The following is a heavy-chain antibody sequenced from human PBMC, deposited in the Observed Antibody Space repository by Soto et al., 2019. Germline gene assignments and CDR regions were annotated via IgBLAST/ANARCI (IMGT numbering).Heavy chain of an antibody. V-gene: IGHV4-31*03. CDR2: IYYSGST. Sequence: PSETLSLTCTVSGGSISGGGDYWSWIRQHPGKGLVWIGYIYYSGSTYYNPSLKSRVTISVDTSKNQFSLKLSSVTAADTAVYYCASAGNYYDSSCLFDYWGQGTLVTVSS. D-gene: IGHD3-22*01. J-gene: IGHJ4*02. CDR1: GGSISGGGDY. CDR3: ASAGNYYDSSCLFDY.